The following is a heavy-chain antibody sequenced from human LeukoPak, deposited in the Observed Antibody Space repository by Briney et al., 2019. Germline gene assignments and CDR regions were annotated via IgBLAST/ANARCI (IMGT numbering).Heavy chain of an antibody. CDR2: IYPDDSDA. J-gene: IGHJ4*02. V-gene: IGHV5-51*01. CDR3: VRQASSRAY. D-gene: IGHD2-2*01. CDR1: GYTFTNYW. Sequence: GESLKISCKGSGYTFTNYWIGWVRQLPGKGLEYMGIIYPDDSDAKYSPSFQGQVTMSVDKSVNTAHLQWSSLKASDTAMYYCVRQASSRAYWGQGTLVTVSS.